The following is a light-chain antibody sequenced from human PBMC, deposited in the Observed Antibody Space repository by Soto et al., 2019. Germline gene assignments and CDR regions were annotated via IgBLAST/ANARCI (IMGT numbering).Light chain of an antibody. CDR2: DVS. V-gene: IGLV2-14*01. J-gene: IGLJ1*01. Sequence: QSALTQPASVSGSPGQSITISCTGASSDVGGNNYVSWYQQYPGKAPKLMVCDVSNRPSGVSNRFSGSRSGNTASLSISGLQAEDGADYAGSSFPGTSYVFGTGTKVTVL. CDR3: SSFPGTSYV. CDR1: SSDVGGNNY.